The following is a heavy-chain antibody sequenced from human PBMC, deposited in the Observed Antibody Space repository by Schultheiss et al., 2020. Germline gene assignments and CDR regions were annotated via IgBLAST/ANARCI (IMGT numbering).Heavy chain of an antibody. Sequence: SVKVSCKASGFTFTSSAMQWVRQARGQRLEWIGWIVVGSGNTNYAQKFQERVTITRDMSTSTAYMELSSLRPEDTAVYYCARVPSDSGTANYYYYGMDVWGQGTPVTVSS. J-gene: IGHJ6*02. D-gene: IGHD1-26*01. CDR2: IVVGSGNT. CDR1: GFTFTSSA. CDR3: ARVPSDSGTANYYYYGMDV. V-gene: IGHV1-58*02.